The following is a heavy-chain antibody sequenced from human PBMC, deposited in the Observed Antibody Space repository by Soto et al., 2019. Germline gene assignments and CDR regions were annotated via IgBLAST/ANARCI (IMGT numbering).Heavy chain of an antibody. Sequence: QVQLVESVGGVVQPGRSLRLSCAASGFTFSSYGMHWVRQAPGKGLEWVAVIWFAGSNKFYADSVKGRFTISRDNSKNTVSLQMNSLRDEDSAAYYCATTGPYWGQGTLVTVSS. V-gene: IGHV3-33*01. CDR2: IWFAGSNK. CDR3: ATTGPY. CDR1: GFTFSSYG. J-gene: IGHJ4*02.